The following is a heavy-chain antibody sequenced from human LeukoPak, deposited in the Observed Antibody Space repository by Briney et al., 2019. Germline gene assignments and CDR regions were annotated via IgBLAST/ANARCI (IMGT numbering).Heavy chain of an antibody. Sequence: ASVKVSCKASGHTLTGYYMQWVRQAPGQGLEWMGWINHNSGGTAYAQKFQGGVTMTRDTSINTAYLEVSSLRSDDTAIYYCAREHGGNSGFDPWGQGTLVTVSS. CDR3: AREHGGNSGFDP. V-gene: IGHV1-2*02. D-gene: IGHD2-21*02. CDR2: INHNSGGT. J-gene: IGHJ5*02. CDR1: GHTLTGYY.